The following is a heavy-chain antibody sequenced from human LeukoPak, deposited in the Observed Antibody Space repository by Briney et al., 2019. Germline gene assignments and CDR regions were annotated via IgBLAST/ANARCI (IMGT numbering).Heavy chain of an antibody. D-gene: IGHD3-10*01. V-gene: IGHV1-8*01. CDR1: GYTFTSYD. J-gene: IGHJ3*02. CDR3: ARLGFGELSEAFDI. Sequence: ASVKVSCKASGYTFTSYDINWVRQATGQGLEWMGWMNPNSGNTGYAQKFQGRVTMTRNTSISTAYMKLSSLRSEDTAVYYCARLGFGELSEAFDIWGQGTMVTVSS. CDR2: MNPNSGNT.